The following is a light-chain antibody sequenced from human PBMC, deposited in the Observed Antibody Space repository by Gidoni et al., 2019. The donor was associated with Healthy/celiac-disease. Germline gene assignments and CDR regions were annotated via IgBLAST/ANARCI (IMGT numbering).Light chain of an antibody. CDR3: QQYNSYLWT. V-gene: IGKV1-5*03. CDR1: QSISSW. CDR2: KSS. J-gene: IGKJ1*01. Sequence: DIQMTQSPSTLSASVGDRVTITCRASQSISSWLAWYQQKTGKAPKLLIYKSSSLESGVPSRFSGSGSGTEFTLTISSLQPDDFPTYYCQQYNSYLWTFGQGTKVEIK.